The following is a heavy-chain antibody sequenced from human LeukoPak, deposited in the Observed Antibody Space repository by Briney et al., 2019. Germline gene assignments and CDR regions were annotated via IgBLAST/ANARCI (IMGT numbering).Heavy chain of an antibody. Sequence: ASVKVSCKASGYSFVFFGVSWVRQAPGQGLEWMGWINTNTGNPTYAQGFTGRFVFALDTSISTAYLQISSLKAEDTAVYYCARGRRLDYYDSSGYYRSYWYFDLWGRGTLVTVSS. D-gene: IGHD3-22*01. V-gene: IGHV7-4-1*02. J-gene: IGHJ2*01. CDR1: GYSFVFFG. CDR3: ARGRRLDYYDSSGYYRSYWYFDL. CDR2: INTNTGNP.